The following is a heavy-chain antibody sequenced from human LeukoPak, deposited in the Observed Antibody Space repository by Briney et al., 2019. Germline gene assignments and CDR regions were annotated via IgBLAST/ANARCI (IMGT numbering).Heavy chain of an antibody. CDR1: GFTFSSYA. D-gene: IGHD3-10*01. J-gene: IGHJ4*02. CDR3: AKLSLSGRSQSADY. V-gene: IGHV3-23*01. Sequence: GGSLRLSCAASGFTFSSYAMSWVRQAPGKGLEWVSAISGSGGSTYYADSVKGRFTISRDNSKNTPYLQMNSLRAEDTAVYYCAKLSLSGRSQSADYWGQGTLVTVSS. CDR2: ISGSGGST.